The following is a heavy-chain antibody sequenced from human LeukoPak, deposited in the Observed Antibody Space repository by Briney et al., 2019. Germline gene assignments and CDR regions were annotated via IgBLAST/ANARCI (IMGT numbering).Heavy chain of an antibody. CDR2: IYSDGST. J-gene: IGHJ4*02. Sequence: PGGSLRLSCAASGLTVSSNYMNWVRQAPGKGLEWVSVIYSDGSTYYADSVKGRFTISRDNSKNTLYLQMNSLRAEDTAVYYCAKDHSTVVNLDYWGQGTLVTVSS. CDR3: AKDHSTVVNLDY. D-gene: IGHD4-23*01. V-gene: IGHV3-53*01. CDR1: GLTVSSNY.